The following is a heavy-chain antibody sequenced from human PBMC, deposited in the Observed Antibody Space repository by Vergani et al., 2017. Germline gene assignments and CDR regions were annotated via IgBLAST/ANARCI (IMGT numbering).Heavy chain of an antibody. J-gene: IGHJ6*02. V-gene: IGHV4-31*03. Sequence: QVQLQESGPGLVKPSQTLSLTCTVSGGSISSGGYYWSWIRQHPGKGLEWIGYIYYSGSTYYNPSLKSRVTISVDTSKNPFSLKLSSVTDADTAVYYCARAQPLLYGDYGFNGMDVWGQGTTVTFSS. CDR3: ARAQPLLYGDYGFNGMDV. CDR1: GGSISSGGYY. CDR2: IYYSGST. D-gene: IGHD4-17*01.